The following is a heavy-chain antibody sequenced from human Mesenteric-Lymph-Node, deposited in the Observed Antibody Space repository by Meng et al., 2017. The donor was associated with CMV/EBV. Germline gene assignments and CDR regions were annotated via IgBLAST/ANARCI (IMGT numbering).Heavy chain of an antibody. V-gene: IGHV3-30*04. Sequence: AYGLNFSTYVMHWVRQAPGKGLEWVEIISFDGRNKYYADSVKGRFTFYRDNSKNTMFLQMDSLRAEDTAMYYCAREYSGSYRQFDYWGQGTLVTVSS. J-gene: IGHJ4*02. D-gene: IGHD1-26*01. CDR3: AREYSGSYRQFDY. CDR1: GLNFSTYV. CDR2: ISFDGRNK.